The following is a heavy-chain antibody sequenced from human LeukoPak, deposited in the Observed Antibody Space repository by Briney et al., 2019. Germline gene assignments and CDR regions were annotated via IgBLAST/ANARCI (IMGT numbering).Heavy chain of an antibody. CDR3: ARHGSGGPYFDY. Sequence: SETLSLTCAVYGGSFSGYYWSWIRQPPGKGLEWIGYIYYSGSTNYNPSLKSRVTISVDTSKNQFSLKLSSVTAADTAVYYCARHGSGGPYFDYWGQGTLVTVSS. CDR1: GGSFSGYY. CDR2: IYYSGST. D-gene: IGHD3-10*01. V-gene: IGHV4-59*08. J-gene: IGHJ4*02.